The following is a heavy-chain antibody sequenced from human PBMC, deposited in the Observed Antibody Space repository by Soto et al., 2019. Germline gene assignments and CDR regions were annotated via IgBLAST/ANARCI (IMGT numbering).Heavy chain of an antibody. CDR2: IYYSGST. J-gene: IGHJ6*02. V-gene: IGHV4-31*03. D-gene: IGHD6-13*01. CDR1: GGSIRSGGYY. CDR3: ARDPQQASSYYYYGMDV. Sequence: QVQLQESGPGLLKPSQTLSLTCTVSGGSIRSGGYYWSWIRQHPGKGLEWIGYIYYSGSTYYNPSLKSRVTISVDTSKNQFSLKLSSVTAADTAVYYCARDPQQASSYYYYGMDVWGQGTTVTVSS.